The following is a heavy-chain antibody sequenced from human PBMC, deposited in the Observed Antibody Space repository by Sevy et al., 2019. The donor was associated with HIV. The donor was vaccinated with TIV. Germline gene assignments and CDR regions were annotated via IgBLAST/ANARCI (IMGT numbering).Heavy chain of an antibody. CDR3: AKDETAAVVVPAVKFDY. CDR1: GFTFSSYA. Sequence: GGSLRLSCAASGFTFSSYAMSWVRQAPGKGLEWVSAISGSGGSTYYAYSVKGRFTISRDNSKNTLYLQMNSLRAEDTDVYYCAKDETAAVVVPAVKFDYWGQGTLVTVSS. CDR2: ISGSGGST. J-gene: IGHJ4*02. D-gene: IGHD2-2*01. V-gene: IGHV3-23*01.